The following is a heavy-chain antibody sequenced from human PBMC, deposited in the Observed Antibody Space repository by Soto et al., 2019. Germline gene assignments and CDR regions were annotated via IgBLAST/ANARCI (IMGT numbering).Heavy chain of an antibody. Sequence: SETLSLTCTVSGGSISSYYWSWIRQPAGKGLEWIGRIYTSGSTSYNPSLKSRVTMSVDTSKNQFSLKLSSVTAADTAVYYCARDNPPGGYGSGSYYPDYYYYGMDVWGQGTTVTVSS. J-gene: IGHJ6*02. D-gene: IGHD3-10*01. CDR3: ARDNPPGGYGSGSYYPDYYYYGMDV. V-gene: IGHV4-4*07. CDR1: GGSISSYY. CDR2: IYTSGST.